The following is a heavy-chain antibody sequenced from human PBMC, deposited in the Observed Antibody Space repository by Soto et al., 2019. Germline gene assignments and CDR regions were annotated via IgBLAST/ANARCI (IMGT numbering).Heavy chain of an antibody. CDR3: AKDSPGGSSLNYYYYYYMDV. J-gene: IGHJ6*03. V-gene: IGHV3-23*01. CDR1: GFTFSSYA. CDR2: ISGSGGST. Sequence: PGGSLRLSCAASGFTFSSYAMSWVRQAPGKGLEWVSAISGSGGSTYYADSVKGRFTISRDNSKNTLYLQMNSLRAEDTAVYYCAKDSPGGSSLNYYYYYYMDVWGKGTTVTVSS. D-gene: IGHD2-15*01.